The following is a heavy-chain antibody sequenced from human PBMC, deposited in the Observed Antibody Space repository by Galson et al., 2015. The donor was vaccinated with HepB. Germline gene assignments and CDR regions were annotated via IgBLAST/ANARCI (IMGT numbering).Heavy chain of an antibody. D-gene: IGHD6-19*01. Sequence: SLRLSCAASGFTFSSYAMNWVRQAPGKGLEWVSAISGSGGSTYYADSVKGRFTISRDNSKNTLYLQMNSLRAEDTAVYYCAKGGSGAVADYYYYYGMDVWGQGTTVTVSS. CDR3: AKGGSGAVADYYYYYGMDV. J-gene: IGHJ6*02. CDR1: GFTFSSYA. CDR2: ISGSGGST. V-gene: IGHV3-23*01.